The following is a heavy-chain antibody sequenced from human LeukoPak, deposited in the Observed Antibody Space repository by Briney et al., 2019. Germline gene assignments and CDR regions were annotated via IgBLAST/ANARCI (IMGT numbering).Heavy chain of an antibody. Sequence: PGGSLRLSCAASGFTFSSYWMNWVRQAPGKGLEWVSAISGSGGTTDYADSVKGRFTISRDNSKNTLYLQMNSLRAEDTAVYYCAKIGVSDYDFWSGHSFDYWGQGTLVTVSS. D-gene: IGHD3-3*01. CDR3: AKIGVSDYDFWSGHSFDY. CDR1: GFTFSSYW. CDR2: ISGSGGTT. V-gene: IGHV3-23*01. J-gene: IGHJ4*02.